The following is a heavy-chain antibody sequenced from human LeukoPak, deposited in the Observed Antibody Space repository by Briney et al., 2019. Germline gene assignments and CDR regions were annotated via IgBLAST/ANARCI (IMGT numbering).Heavy chain of an antibody. J-gene: IGHJ4*02. V-gene: IGHV3-11*06. Sequence: PGGSLRLSCGASGFTFSDSCMNWVRQAPGKGLEWISYVGISSGNTKYAASVKGRFTTSGDSAKNSVFLQMSNPRVEDTAVYYCARDHRYAFDNWGQGTLVTVSS. CDR2: VGISSGNT. CDR1: GFTFSDSC. D-gene: IGHD5-12*01. CDR3: ARDHRYAFDN.